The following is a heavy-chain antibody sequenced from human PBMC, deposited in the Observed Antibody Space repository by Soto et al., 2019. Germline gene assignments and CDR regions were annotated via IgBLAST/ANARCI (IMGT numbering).Heavy chain of an antibody. Sequence: PLSLTCTGSGGSISRGDYYSSWIRQPPGKGLEWIGYIYYTGSTYYTPSLKSRLTISIDTSKNQFSLKLTSVTAADTAVYFCARYQKGPFDYWGQGTLVTVSS. D-gene: IGHD2-2*01. CDR3: ARYQKGPFDY. CDR2: IYYTGST. J-gene: IGHJ4*02. V-gene: IGHV4-30-4*01. CDR1: GGSISRGDYY.